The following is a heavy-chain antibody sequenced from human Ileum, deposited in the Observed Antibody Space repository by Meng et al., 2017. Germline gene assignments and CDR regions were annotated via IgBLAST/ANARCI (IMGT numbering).Heavy chain of an antibody. D-gene: IGHD4-17*01. CDR2: IYCDDDK. CDR3: AKGHYGAPDE. CDR1: GFSLTTGGVG. Sequence: QITLKESGPTLVKPTQTLTLTCTFSGFSLTTGGVGVGWGRQSPGKALEWVAFIYCDDDKRYSPSLRDRLTITKFTSDNQVVLTVTNMDPLDAATYYCAKGHYGAPDEWGQGTLVTVSS. J-gene: IGHJ4*02. V-gene: IGHV2-5*02.